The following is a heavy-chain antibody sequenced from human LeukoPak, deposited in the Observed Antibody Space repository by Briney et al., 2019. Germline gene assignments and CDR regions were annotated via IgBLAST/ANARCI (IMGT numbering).Heavy chain of an antibody. Sequence: SETLSLTCAVYGGSFSGYYWSWIRQPPGKGLEWIGEINHSGSTNYNPSLKSRVTISVDTSKNQFSLKLSSVTAADTAVYYCAREIDSGSYYDAFDIWGQGTMVTVSS. D-gene: IGHD1-26*01. CDR3: AREIDSGSYYDAFDI. CDR1: GGSFSGYY. J-gene: IGHJ3*02. V-gene: IGHV4-34*01. CDR2: INHSGST.